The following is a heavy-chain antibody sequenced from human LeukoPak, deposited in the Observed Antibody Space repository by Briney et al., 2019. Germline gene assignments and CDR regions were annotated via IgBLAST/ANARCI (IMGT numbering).Heavy chain of an antibody. CDR3: ARDSSPTSYFDY. V-gene: IGHV4-31*03. Sequence: TLSLTCTVSGGSISSGGYYWSWIRQHPGKGLEWIGYIYYSGSTYYNPSLKSRVTISVDTSKNQFSLNLSSVTAADTAVYYCARDSSPTSYFDYWGQGTLVTVSS. J-gene: IGHJ4*02. CDR1: GGSISSGGYY. CDR2: IYYSGST.